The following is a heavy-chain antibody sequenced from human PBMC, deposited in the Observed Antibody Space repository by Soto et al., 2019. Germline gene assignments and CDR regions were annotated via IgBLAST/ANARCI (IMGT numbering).Heavy chain of an antibody. Sequence: EVQLVESGGGLVQPGGSLRLSCAASGFTFSSHDMHWVRQVTGKGVEWVSGIDSAGNAKYPAAVKGRFTTSTENAKNSLNLQMKSQRAEDSAMYYCTRGGIWGVSWNWFDTWGQGTLVTVSS. J-gene: IGHJ5*02. CDR3: TRGGIWGVSWNWFDT. CDR2: IDSAGNA. D-gene: IGHD3-10*01. V-gene: IGHV3-13*01. CDR1: GFTFSSHD.